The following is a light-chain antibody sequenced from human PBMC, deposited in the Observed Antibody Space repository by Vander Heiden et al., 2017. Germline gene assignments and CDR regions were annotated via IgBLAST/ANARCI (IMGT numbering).Light chain of an antibody. CDR1: ALPQQY. CDR3: QSLDNRGPCRGV. J-gene: IGLJ3*02. Sequence: PSSVSVSPGQTASITCSGHALPQQYPYWYQQKPGQAPVTVINKDTERPSGIPERFSGSTAGTTVTLTISGAQAEDEADYDCQSLDNRGPCRGVFGGGTKLTVL. V-gene: IGLV3-25*03. CDR2: KDT.